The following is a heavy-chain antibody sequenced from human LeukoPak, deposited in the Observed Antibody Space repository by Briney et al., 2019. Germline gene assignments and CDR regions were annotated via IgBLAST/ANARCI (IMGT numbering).Heavy chain of an antibody. Sequence: LTCAVYGGSFSGYYWSWIRQPPGGGLEWVSYISSSGSTIYYADSVKGRFTISRDNATNSLYLQMTCLRAKDTAVYYRAKDPVLDPGGQGTLVTVSS. CDR3: AKDPVLDP. CDR1: GGSFSGYY. CDR2: ISSSGSTI. J-gene: IGHJ5*02. V-gene: IGHV3-11*04.